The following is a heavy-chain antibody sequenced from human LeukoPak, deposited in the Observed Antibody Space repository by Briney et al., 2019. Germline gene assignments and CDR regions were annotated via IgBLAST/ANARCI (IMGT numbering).Heavy chain of an antibody. D-gene: IGHD3-3*01. CDR1: GYTFTSYG. V-gene: IGHV1-69*05. CDR2: ITPIFGAP. J-gene: IGHJ3*01. CDR3: AISSRFLKWSASAGAFDF. Sequence: SVKVSCKASGYTFTSYGVAWLRQVPGQGLEWLGGITPIFGAPNYAHEFQGRVTITTDESTNMAFMELSSLRSDDTAVYYCAISSRFLKWSASAGAFDFWGQGTMVTVSS.